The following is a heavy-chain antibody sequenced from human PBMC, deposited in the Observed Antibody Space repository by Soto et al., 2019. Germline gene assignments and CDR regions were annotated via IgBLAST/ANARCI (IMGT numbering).Heavy chain of an antibody. CDR3: ARSSLYCGSDRNTGGFEY. J-gene: IGHJ4*02. CDR1: GYSFTSYW. Sequence: GESLKISCKGSGYSFTSYWIGWVRQMPGKGLEWMGIIYPGDSDTRYSPSFQGQVTITADESVSTAYLQWSSLRASDSAIYYCARSSLYCGSDRNTGGFEYWGQGTLVTVSS. V-gene: IGHV5-51*01. CDR2: IYPGDSDT. D-gene: IGHD2-21*02.